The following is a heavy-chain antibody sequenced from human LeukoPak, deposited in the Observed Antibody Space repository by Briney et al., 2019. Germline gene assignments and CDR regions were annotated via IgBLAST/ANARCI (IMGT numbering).Heavy chain of an antibody. Sequence: SETLSLTCAVFGGSFSSYYWSWLRQPPVKGLEWIGEINHSGYTSYNPSLKSRVTLSVDTSKHQFSLKLTSVTAADTAVYYCARCCLQRDGDNGGGDYWGQGTLVTVSS. CDR2: INHSGYT. D-gene: IGHD4-17*01. V-gene: IGHV4-34*01. CDR1: GGSFSSYY. CDR3: ARCCLQRDGDNGGGDY. J-gene: IGHJ4*02.